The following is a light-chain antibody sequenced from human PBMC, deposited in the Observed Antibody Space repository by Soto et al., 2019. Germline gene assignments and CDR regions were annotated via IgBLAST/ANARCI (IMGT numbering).Light chain of an antibody. CDR1: RSLIYTDGNTY. CDR3: MQGTHWPYT. V-gene: IGKV2-30*01. CDR2: KVS. Sequence: DVVMTQSPLSLPVTLGQTASISCRASRSLIYTDGNTYLNWFHQRPGQSPRRLFSKVSNRDSGVPDRFSGSGSGTDFTLKISRVEAEDVGLYYCMQGTHWPYTFGQGTKLEIK. J-gene: IGKJ2*01.